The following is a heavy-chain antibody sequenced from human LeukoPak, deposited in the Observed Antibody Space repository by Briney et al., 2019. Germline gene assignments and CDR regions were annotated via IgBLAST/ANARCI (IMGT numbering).Heavy chain of an antibody. D-gene: IGHD6-6*01. Sequence: SVKASCKASGGTFSSYAISWVRQAPGQGLEWMGGIIPIFGTANYAQKFRGRVTITADESTSTAYMELSSLRSEDTAVYYCARRWGIAARQAVNWYDPWGQGTLVTVSS. CDR1: GGTFSSYA. J-gene: IGHJ5*02. CDR3: ARRWGIAARQAVNWYDP. CDR2: IIPIFGTA. V-gene: IGHV1-69*13.